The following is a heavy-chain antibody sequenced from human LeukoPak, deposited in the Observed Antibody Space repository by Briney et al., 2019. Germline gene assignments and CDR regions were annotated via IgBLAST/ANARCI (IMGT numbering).Heavy chain of an antibody. CDR1: GFTFSSYW. Sequence: PGGSLRLSCAASGFTFSSYWMSWVRQAPGKGLEWVANIKQDGSEKYYVDSVKGRFTISRDNAKNSLYLQMNSLRAEDTAVYYCARLGKTYYDFWSGYEFDYWGQGTLVTVSS. J-gene: IGHJ4*02. D-gene: IGHD3-3*01. V-gene: IGHV3-7*01. CDR2: IKQDGSEK. CDR3: ARLGKTYYDFWSGYEFDY.